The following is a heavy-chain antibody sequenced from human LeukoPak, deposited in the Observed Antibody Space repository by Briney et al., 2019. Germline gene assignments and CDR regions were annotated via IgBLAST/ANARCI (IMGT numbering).Heavy chain of an antibody. Sequence: GEALKIFCRGSGYSFTWFWIGRVRQMSGKGLEWMGIIYPGDSDTRYSPSFQRPVTISAAKSIRPAYLQWSSLKASDNAMYYCARWAPHSASDIWGQGTMVTVSS. J-gene: IGHJ3*02. CDR2: IYPGDSDT. CDR3: ARWAPHSASDI. V-gene: IGHV5-51*01. CDR1: GYSFTWFW.